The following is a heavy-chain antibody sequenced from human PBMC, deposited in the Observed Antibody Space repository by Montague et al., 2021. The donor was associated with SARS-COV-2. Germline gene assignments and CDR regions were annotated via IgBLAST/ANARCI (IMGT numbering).Heavy chain of an antibody. Sequence: CAFSGDSVSSNIATWNWIRQSPSRGLEWLGRTYYRSKWYNDHAESVKSRITIDPDTSKHQFSLHLNSVTPEDTAVYYCARIPVGSKYYFDFWGQGTLVTVSS. J-gene: IGHJ4*02. CDR1: GDSVSSNIAT. V-gene: IGHV6-1*01. CDR2: TYYRSKWYN. CDR3: ARIPVGSKYYFDF. D-gene: IGHD2-2*01.